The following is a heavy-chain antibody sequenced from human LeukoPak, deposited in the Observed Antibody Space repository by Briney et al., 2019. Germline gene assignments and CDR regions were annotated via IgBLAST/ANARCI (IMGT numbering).Heavy chain of an antibody. J-gene: IGHJ3*01. D-gene: IGHD3-10*01. Sequence: KPGESLQISCESSGYTFSNQWIGWVRQMPGKGLEWMGIIYPGDSDTRYSPFFQGHVTISVDKYVTTTYLLWHSLKASDTAMYYCARTGYHYGSGSHYAFDLWGQGTMVTVSS. CDR1: GYTFSNQW. CDR3: ARTGYHYGSGSHYAFDL. CDR2: IYPGDSDT. V-gene: IGHV5-51*01.